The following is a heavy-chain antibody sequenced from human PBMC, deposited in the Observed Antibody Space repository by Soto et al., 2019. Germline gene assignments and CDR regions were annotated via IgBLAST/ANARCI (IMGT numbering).Heavy chain of an antibody. D-gene: IGHD2-8*01. Sequence: GGSLRISCAASGFTFDDYTMHWVRQAPGKGLEWVSLISWDGGSTYYADSVKGRFTISRDNSKNSLYLQMNSLRTEDTALYYCAKDAGYCTNGVCPGGVYYYGMDVWGQGTTVTVSS. V-gene: IGHV3-43*01. CDR2: ISWDGGST. CDR3: AKDAGYCTNGVCPGGVYYYGMDV. J-gene: IGHJ6*02. CDR1: GFTFDDYT.